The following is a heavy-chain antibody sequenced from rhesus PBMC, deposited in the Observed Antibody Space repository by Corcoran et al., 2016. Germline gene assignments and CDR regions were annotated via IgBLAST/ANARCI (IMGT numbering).Heavy chain of an antibody. CDR1: GGSISVYY. V-gene: IGHV4-73*01. CDR3: ARDGDYRSGNYRSSLDV. CDR2: IDGNSADT. J-gene: IGHJ5-2*02. Sequence: QVKLQQWGEGLVKPSETLSLTCAVYGGSISVYYWSWIRQPPGKGLEWIGNIDGNSADTNLNPPPKNRVTMSKEASTNQFSLKMSSVTAADTAVYYCARDGDYRSGNYRSSLDVWGRGVLVTVSS. D-gene: IGHD1-44*01.